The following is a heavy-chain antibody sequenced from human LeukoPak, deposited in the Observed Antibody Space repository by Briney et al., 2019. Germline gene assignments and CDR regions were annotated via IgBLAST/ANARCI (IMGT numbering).Heavy chain of an antibody. CDR2: ISNSGYSA. CDR3: AKASSDYDKFPFFDY. V-gene: IGHV3-23*01. J-gene: IGHJ4*02. D-gene: IGHD5-12*01. Sequence: QSGGPLRLSCAASGFTFSSYAMSWVRQAPGKGLEWVSGISNSGYSAFYADSVKGRFTISRDSPKKTLYLQMDSLRAEDAAVYYCAKASSDYDKFPFFDYWGQGTPVTVSS. CDR1: GFTFSSYA.